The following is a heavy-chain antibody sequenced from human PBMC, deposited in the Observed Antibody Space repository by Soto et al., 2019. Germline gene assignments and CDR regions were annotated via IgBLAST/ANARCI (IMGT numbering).Heavy chain of an antibody. D-gene: IGHD5-12*01. CDR1: GFTFSSYW. J-gene: IGHJ4*02. Sequence: EVQLVESGGGLVQFGGSLRLSCAASGFTFSSYWMHWVRQVPGKGLVWVSRIKGEGTNTGYADSVKGRFTISRDNVKNTLYLQMNSLRAEDTAVYYCARGLSGYYGFDYWGQGTLVTVSS. CDR2: IKGEGTNT. CDR3: ARGLSGYYGFDY. V-gene: IGHV3-74*01.